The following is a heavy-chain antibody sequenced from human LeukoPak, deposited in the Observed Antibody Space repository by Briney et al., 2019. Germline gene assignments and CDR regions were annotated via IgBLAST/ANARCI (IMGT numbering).Heavy chain of an antibody. J-gene: IGHJ4*02. Sequence: GGSLRLSCAASGFTFNNYWMNWVRQAPGKGLEWVANIKHDGSEKYYVDSVKGRFTISRDNARKSVYLQMNSLRAEDTALYYCARGRGLEYWGQGTMVTVSS. CDR1: GFTFNNYW. V-gene: IGHV3-7*01. CDR3: ARGRGLEY. CDR2: IKHDGSEK.